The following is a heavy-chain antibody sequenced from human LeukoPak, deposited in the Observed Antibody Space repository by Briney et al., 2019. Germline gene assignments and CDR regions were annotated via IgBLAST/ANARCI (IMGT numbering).Heavy chain of an antibody. Sequence: ASETLSLTCAVYGGSFSGYYWSWIRQPPGKGLEWIGEINHSGSTNYNPSLKSRVTISVDTSKNQFSLKLSSVTAADTAVYYCARVRTGWLDPWGQGTLVTVSS. CDR2: INHSGST. V-gene: IGHV4-34*01. D-gene: IGHD3-10*01. CDR3: ARVRTGWLDP. CDR1: GGSFSGYY. J-gene: IGHJ5*02.